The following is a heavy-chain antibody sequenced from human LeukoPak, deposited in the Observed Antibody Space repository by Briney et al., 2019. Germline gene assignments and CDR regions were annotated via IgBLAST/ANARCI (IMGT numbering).Heavy chain of an antibody. J-gene: IGHJ4*02. V-gene: IGHV1-18*04. D-gene: IGHD6-13*01. CDR3: ARDLGHRIAAAGPNLDY. Sequence: ASVKVSCKASGYTFTGYYIHWVRQAPGQGLEWMGWISAYNGNTNYEQKFQGRVTMTTDTSTSTAYMELRSLRSDDTAVYYCARDLGHRIAAAGPNLDYWGQGTLVTVSS. CDR2: ISAYNGNT. CDR1: GYTFTGYY.